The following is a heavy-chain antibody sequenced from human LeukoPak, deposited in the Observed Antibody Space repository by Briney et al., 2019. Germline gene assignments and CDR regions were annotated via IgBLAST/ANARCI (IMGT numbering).Heavy chain of an antibody. D-gene: IGHD3-10*01. CDR1: GGSIGSHY. V-gene: IGHV4-59*11. CDR2: VYDIGST. Sequence: PSETLSLTCTVSGGSIGSHYWTWIRQTPGKGLEWIGYVYDIGSTKYNPSLKSRVTMSVDTSKNQFSLKLSSVTAADTAVYYCARVSDYYGSGSSFWWFDPWGQGTLVTVSS. CDR3: ARVSDYYGSGSSFWWFDP. J-gene: IGHJ5*02.